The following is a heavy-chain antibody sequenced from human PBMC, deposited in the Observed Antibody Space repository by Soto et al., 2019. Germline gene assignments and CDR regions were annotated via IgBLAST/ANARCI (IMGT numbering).Heavy chain of an antibody. CDR3: ARVADCTYSSNCNGRAAFDL. CDR1: GFTLSSHW. J-gene: IGHJ3*01. D-gene: IGHD6-13*01. CDR2: INRDGSTI. Sequence: EVQLVESGGGLAQPGGSLRLSCAASGFTLSSHWMHWVRQAPGKGQVWVSRINRDGSTINYDDSVRGRYTISRDNAKNTLSLQMNCLRGEDTSVYYCARVADCTYSSNCNGRAAFDLWGQGTMVTVSS. V-gene: IGHV3-74*01.